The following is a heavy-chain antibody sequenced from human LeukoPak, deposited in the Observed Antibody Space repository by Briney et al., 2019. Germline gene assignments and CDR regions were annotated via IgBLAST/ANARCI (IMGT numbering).Heavy chain of an antibody. Sequence: SETLSLTCAVYGGSFSGYYWSWIRQPPGKGLEWIGEINHSGSANYNPSLKSRVTISVDTSKNQFSLKLSSVTAADTAVYYCARRIGTNAYYYDSNGYYAYWGQGTLVTVSS. CDR1: GGSFSGYY. D-gene: IGHD3-22*01. CDR3: ARRIGTNAYYYDSNGYYAY. CDR2: INHSGSA. V-gene: IGHV4-34*01. J-gene: IGHJ4*02.